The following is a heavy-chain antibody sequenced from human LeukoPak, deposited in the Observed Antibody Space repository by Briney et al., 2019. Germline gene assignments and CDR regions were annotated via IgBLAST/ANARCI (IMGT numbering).Heavy chain of an antibody. V-gene: IGHV4-39*01. CDR3: ARQRIGGSTNFDY. CDR2: IYYSGST. D-gene: IGHD2/OR15-2a*01. CDR1: GGSISSSSYY. Sequence: SETLSLTCTVSGGSISSSSYYWGWIRQPPGKGLEWIGGIYYSGSTYYNPSLKSRVTISVDTSKNQFSLKLSSVTAADTAVYYCARQRIGGSTNFDYWGQGTLVTVSS. J-gene: IGHJ4*02.